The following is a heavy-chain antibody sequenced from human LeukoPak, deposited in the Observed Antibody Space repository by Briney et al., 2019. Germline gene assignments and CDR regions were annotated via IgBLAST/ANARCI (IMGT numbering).Heavy chain of an antibody. CDR1: GFTFSSYA. V-gene: IGHV3-23*01. Sequence: GGSLRLSRTASGFTFSSYAMYWVRQAPGKGLEWVSGIFGSGGSAHYADSVKGRFTISRDNSQNTVYLQMNSLRAEDTAVYYCGKTTTGYSSGRNPAWPVDYWGQGTLVTVSS. CDR3: GKTTTGYSSGRNPAWPVDY. CDR2: IFGSGGSA. J-gene: IGHJ4*02. D-gene: IGHD6-19*01.